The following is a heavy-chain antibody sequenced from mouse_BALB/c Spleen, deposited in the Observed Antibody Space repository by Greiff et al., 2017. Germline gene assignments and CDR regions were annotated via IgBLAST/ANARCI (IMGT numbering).Heavy chain of an antibody. J-gene: IGHJ4*01. Sequence: EVKLVESGGGLVKPGGSLKLSCAASGFTFSSYAMSWVRQSPEKRLEWVAEISSGGSYTYYPDTVTGRFTISRDNAKNTLYLEMSSLRSEDTAMYYCARVGVYAMDYWGQGTSVTVSS. CDR3: ARVGVYAMDY. CDR1: GFTFSSYA. V-gene: IGHV5-9-4*01. CDR2: ISSGGSYT.